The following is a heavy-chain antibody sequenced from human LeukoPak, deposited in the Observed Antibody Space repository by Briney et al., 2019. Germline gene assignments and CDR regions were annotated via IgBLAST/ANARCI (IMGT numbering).Heavy chain of an antibody. D-gene: IGHD1-20*01. CDR2: INHSGST. J-gene: IGHJ4*02. CDR1: GGSFSGYY. CDR3: ARLRNNWRIFDY. Sequence: NPSETLSFTCAVYGGSFSGYYWSWIRQPPGKGLEWIGEINHSGSTNYNPSLKSRVTISVDTSKNQFSLKLSSVTAADTAVYYCARLRNNWRIFDYWGQGTLVTVSS. V-gene: IGHV4-34*01.